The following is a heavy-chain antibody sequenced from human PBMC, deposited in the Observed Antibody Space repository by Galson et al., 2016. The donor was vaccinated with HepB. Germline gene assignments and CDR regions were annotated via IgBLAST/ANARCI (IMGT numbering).Heavy chain of an antibody. Sequence: SLRLSCAASGFSFDDCPMTWVRQAPGKGLEWVSPITNTGSYTYYADSVKGRFAISRDNSKNTLFLQMNSLRPEDTAIYYCARYYGVSGGVEGPLVTVCSADNGTVRFAITRPNPKNTPVRYWTSLSAEGGYEDSGASYYGFDGGGQGALVTVSS. CDR1: GFSFDDCP. CDR2: ITNTGSYT. CDR3: ARYYGVSGGVEGPLVTVCSADNGTVRFAITRPNPKNTPVRYWTSLSAEGGYEDSGASYYGFDG. D-gene: IGHD4-17*01. J-gene: IGHJ1*01. V-gene: IGHV3-23*01.